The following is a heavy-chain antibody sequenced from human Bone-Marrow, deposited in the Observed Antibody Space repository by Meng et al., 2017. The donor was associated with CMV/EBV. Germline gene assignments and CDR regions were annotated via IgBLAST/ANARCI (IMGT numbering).Heavy chain of an antibody. Sequence: GESLKISCAASGFTFSDYAMHWVRQAPGKGLEWVAVVSYEGSSTDYTDSLKGRFTISRDNAKNSLYLQMNSLRAEDTAVYYCARDVGEYLPMAFDYWGQGTLVTVSS. CDR2: VSYEGSST. V-gene: IGHV3-30*04. J-gene: IGHJ4*02. D-gene: IGHD3-10*01. CDR1: GFTFSDYA. CDR3: ARDVGEYLPMAFDY.